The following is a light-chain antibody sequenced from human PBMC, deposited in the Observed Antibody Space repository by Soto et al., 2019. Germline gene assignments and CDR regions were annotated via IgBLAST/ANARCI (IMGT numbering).Light chain of an antibody. V-gene: IGKV1-39*01. CDR3: QQSYSTPRP. J-gene: IGKJ3*01. CDR2: AAS. CDR1: QSIGSY. Sequence: DIQMTQSPSSLSASVGDRVTITCRASQSIGSYLNWYQQTPGKAPKLLIYAASSLQSGVPSRFSGSGSGTDFTLTISSLQPIDFATYYCQQSYSTPRPFGPGTKVDIK.